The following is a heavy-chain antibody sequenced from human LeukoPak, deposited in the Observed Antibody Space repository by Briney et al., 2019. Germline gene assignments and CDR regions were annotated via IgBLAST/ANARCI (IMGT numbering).Heavy chain of an antibody. D-gene: IGHD4-17*01. J-gene: IGHJ4*02. Sequence: SETLSLTCTVSGGSISSYYWSWIRQPPGKGLEWIGYIYYSESTNYNPSLKSRVTISVDTSKNQFSLKLSSVTAADTAVYYCARLRTTVVPEGFDYWGQGTLVTVSS. V-gene: IGHV4-59*12. CDR3: ARLRTTVVPEGFDY. CDR2: IYYSEST. CDR1: GGSISSYY.